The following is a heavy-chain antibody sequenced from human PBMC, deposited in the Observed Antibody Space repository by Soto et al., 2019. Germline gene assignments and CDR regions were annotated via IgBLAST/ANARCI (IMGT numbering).Heavy chain of an antibody. D-gene: IGHD5-12*01. CDR1: GGSISSSSYY. CDR3: ERHVSVSGYEYYFDQ. J-gene: IGHJ4*02. V-gene: IGHV4-39*01. CDR2: IDYSGST. Sequence: PSETLSLTCTVSGGSISSSSYYWGWIRQPPGKGLEWFGSIDYSGSTYYNPSLESRVAMSVDTSKNQFSLRLTSVTAADTAVYYCERHVSVSGYEYYFDQWGQGTLVNVSS.